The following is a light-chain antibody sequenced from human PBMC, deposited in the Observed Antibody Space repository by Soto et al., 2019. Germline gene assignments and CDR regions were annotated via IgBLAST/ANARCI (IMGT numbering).Light chain of an antibody. CDR2: GTS. CDR1: ASNIGANYD. V-gene: IGLV1-40*01. Sequence: QSVLTQPPSVSGAPGQRVTISCTGGASNIGANYDVHWYQQLPGTAPKLLIYGTSNRPSGVPDRFSGSRSGTSASLAITGLQTEDEADYYCQSYDSGLTAVVFGVGTKLTVL. CDR3: QSYDSGLTAVV. J-gene: IGLJ2*01.